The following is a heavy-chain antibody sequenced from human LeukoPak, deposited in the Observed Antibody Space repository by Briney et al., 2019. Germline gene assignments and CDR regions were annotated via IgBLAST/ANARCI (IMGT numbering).Heavy chain of an antibody. J-gene: IGHJ5*02. D-gene: IGHD1-26*01. CDR1: GGSFSGYY. CDR3: ARASGTIVNWFDP. V-gene: IGHV4-34*01. CDR2: INHSGST. Sequence: KSSETLSLTCAVYGGSFSGYYWSWIRQPPGKGLEWIGEINHSGSTNYNPSLKSRVTISVDTSKNQFSLKLSSVTAADTAVYYCARASGTIVNWFDPCGQGTLVTVSS.